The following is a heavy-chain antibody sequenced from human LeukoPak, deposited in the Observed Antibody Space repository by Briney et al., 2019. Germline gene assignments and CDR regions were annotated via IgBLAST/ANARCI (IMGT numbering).Heavy chain of an antibody. J-gene: IGHJ4*02. D-gene: IGHD5-18*01. V-gene: IGHV5-51*01. CDR3: ARRRYSYGYHFFDY. Sequence: GESLQISCKGSGYSFTSYWIGWVRQMPGKGLEWMGIIYPGDSDTRYSPSFQGQVTISADKSISTAYLQWSSLEASDTAMYYCARRRYSYGYHFFDYWGQGTLVTVSS. CDR1: GYSFTSYW. CDR2: IYPGDSDT.